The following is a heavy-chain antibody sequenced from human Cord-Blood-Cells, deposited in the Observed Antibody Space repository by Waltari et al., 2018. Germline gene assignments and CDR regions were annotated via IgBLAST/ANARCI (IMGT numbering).Heavy chain of an antibody. CDR3: ARVGIPAYFDY. D-gene: IGHD5-18*01. J-gene: IGHJ4*02. CDR2: ISSSSSYI. V-gene: IGHV3-21*01. CDR1: GFTFSSYS. Sequence: EVQLVESGGGLVKPGGSLRLSCAASGFTFSSYSMNWVRQAPGKGLEWVSSISSSSSYIYYADSVKCRFTISRDNAKNSLYLQMNSLRAEDTAVYYCARVGIPAYFDYWGQGTLVTVSS.